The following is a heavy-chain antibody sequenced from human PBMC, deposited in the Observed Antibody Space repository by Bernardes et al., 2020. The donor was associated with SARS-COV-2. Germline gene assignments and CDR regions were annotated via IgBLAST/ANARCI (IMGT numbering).Heavy chain of an antibody. Sequence: VGSLSLSCAASGFTFSRNGMHWVRQAPGKGLEWVSLICYDGSTKYYADSVKGRFTISRDNAKNTLYLQMNSLRAEDTAVYYCARDRLSLAGHLDYWGQGTLVTV. CDR1: GFTFSRNG. D-gene: IGHD3-3*02. CDR3: ARDRLSLAGHLDY. J-gene: IGHJ4*02. V-gene: IGHV3-33*08. CDR2: ICYDGSTK.